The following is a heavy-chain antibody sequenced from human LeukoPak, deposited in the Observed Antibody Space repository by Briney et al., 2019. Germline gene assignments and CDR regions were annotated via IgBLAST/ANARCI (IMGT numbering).Heavy chain of an antibody. CDR2: ISWNSGSI. Sequence: GGSLRLSCAASGFTCDDYAMHWVRQAPGKGLEWVSGISWNSGSIGYADSVKGRFTISRDNAKNSLYLQMNSLRAEDTALYYCAKVGTYVSSGYYDYWGQGTLVTVSS. CDR1: GFTCDDYA. J-gene: IGHJ4*02. D-gene: IGHD3-22*01. CDR3: AKVGTYVSSGYYDY. V-gene: IGHV3-9*01.